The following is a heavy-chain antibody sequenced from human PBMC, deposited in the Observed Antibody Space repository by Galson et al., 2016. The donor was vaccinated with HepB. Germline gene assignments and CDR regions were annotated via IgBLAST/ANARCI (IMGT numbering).Heavy chain of an antibody. CDR3: ARGSNYFDYYYYGMDV. CDR2: ISGDGSDT. D-gene: IGHD4-11*01. Sequence: SLRLSCAASGFTFSRYWMHWVRQTPERGLVWISRISGDGSDTSYADSVKGRFTISRDNSKNTLYLQMNSLRAEDTAVYYCARGSNYFDYYYYGMDVWGQGTTVTVSS. CDR1: GFTFSRYW. V-gene: IGHV3-74*01. J-gene: IGHJ6*02.